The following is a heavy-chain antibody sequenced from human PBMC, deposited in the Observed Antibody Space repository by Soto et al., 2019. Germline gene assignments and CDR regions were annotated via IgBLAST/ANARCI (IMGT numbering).Heavy chain of an antibody. J-gene: IGHJ4*02. V-gene: IGHV3-21*01. D-gene: IGHD2-15*01. CDR1: GFTFSTYS. CDR2: INTASYI. CDR3: AREGGYCNGGGCRYFDY. Sequence: EVLLVESGGGLVKPGGSPRLSCAASGFTFSTYSMNWVRQAPGKGLEWVSSINTASYIYYADSVKGRFTISRDDAKNSLYLQMNSLRDEDTAVYYCAREGGYCNGGGCRYFDYWGQGTLVTVSS.